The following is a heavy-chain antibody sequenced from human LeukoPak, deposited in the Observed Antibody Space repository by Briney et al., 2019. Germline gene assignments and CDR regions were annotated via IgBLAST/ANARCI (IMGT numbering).Heavy chain of an antibody. CDR3: ARDRDVVVVALENWFDP. J-gene: IGHJ5*02. CDR2: ISAYNGNT. CDR1: GCTFTSYG. Sequence: ASVKVSCKASGCTFTSYGISWVRQAPGQGLEWMGWISAYNGNTNYAQKLQGRVTMTTDTSTSTAYMELRSLRSDDTAVYYCARDRDVVVVALENWFDPWGQGTLVTVSS. V-gene: IGHV1-18*01. D-gene: IGHD2-15*01.